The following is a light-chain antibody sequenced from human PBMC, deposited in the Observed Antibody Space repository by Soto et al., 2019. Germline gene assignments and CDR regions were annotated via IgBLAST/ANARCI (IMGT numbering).Light chain of an antibody. V-gene: IGKV1-39*01. CDR1: QTISSY. CDR3: QQSFTSPDT. J-gene: IGKJ2*01. CDR2: GAS. Sequence: DIQMTQSPSSLSASLGDRVTITCRASQTISSYLNWYQQKPGKAPKSLIYGASSLQTGVPSRFSGSGSGTDFTLTISSLQPEDFATYYCQQSFTSPDTFGQGTNLEIK.